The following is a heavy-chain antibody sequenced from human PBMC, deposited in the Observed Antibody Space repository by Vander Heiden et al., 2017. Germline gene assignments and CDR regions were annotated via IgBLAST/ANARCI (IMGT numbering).Heavy chain of an antibody. CDR2: ISWNSGSI. D-gene: IGHD3-22*01. CDR3: AKGGVVVNSGYFDY. V-gene: IGHV3-9*01. Sequence: EVQLVESGGGLVQPGRSLRLSCAASGFTFDDYAMHWVRQAPGKGLEWVSGISWNSGSIGYADSVKGRFTISRDNAKNSLYLQMNSLRAEDTALYYCAKGGVVVNSGYFDYWGQGTLVTVSS. J-gene: IGHJ4*02. CDR1: GFTFDDYA.